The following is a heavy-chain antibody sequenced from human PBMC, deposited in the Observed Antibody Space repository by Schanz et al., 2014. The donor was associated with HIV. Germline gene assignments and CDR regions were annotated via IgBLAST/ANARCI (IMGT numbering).Heavy chain of an antibody. CDR3: ARIYGGNPSYYGMDV. CDR2: IDTDWST. CDR1: GFTFSSYG. Sequence: VQLVESGGGVVQPGRSLRLSCAASGFTFSSYGMHWVRQAPGKGLEWVSHIDTDWSTNYADSVKGRFTISRDNAKNTLYLQMNSLRAEDSAVYFCARIYGGNPSYYGMDVWGQGTTVTVSS. J-gene: IGHJ6*02. D-gene: IGHD4-17*01. V-gene: IGHV3-74*02.